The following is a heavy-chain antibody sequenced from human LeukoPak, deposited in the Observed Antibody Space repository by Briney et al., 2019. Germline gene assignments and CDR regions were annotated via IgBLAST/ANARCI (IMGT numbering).Heavy chain of an antibody. D-gene: IGHD4-17*01. CDR1: AFTFIDYS. Sequence: PGGSLRLSCAASAFTFIDYSMSWFRQAPGKGLEWVSYISSSGKTTKYADSVKGRFTISRDNAKNSLDLQMNSLRAEDTAVYYCARGYTLTSHFDYSGQGTLVIISS. CDR3: ARGYTLTSHFDY. CDR2: ISSSGKTT. J-gene: IGHJ4*02. V-gene: IGHV3-11*04.